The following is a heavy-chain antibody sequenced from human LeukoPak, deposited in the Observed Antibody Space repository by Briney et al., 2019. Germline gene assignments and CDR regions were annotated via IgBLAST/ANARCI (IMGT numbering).Heavy chain of an antibody. D-gene: IGHD3-22*01. J-gene: IGHJ6*03. V-gene: IGHV4-34*01. CDR2: INPSGST. CDR3: ARGRHDITMIVVVVTSVSYYLDV. CDR1: GGSFSGYH. Sequence: PSETLSLTCAVYGGSFSGYHWTWIRQSPGKGLEWIGDINPSGSTYYNPSLKSRLTISVDTSKNQFSLKLRSVTAADTAVYCCARGRHDITMIVVVVTSVSYYLDVWGKGTTVTVS.